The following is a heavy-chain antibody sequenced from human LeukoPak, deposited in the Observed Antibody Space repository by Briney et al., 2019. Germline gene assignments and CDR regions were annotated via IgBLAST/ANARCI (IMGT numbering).Heavy chain of an antibody. J-gene: IGHJ3*02. CDR3: ARDKFPEWDYYDSSGYHDAFDI. Sequence: PSETLSLTCAVSGGSISSYYWSWIRQPAGKGLEWIGRIYTNGSTNYNPSLKSRVTMSVDTSKNQFSLKLSSVTAADTAVYYCARDKFPEWDYYDSSGYHDAFDIWGQGTMVTVSS. V-gene: IGHV4-4*07. CDR2: IYTNGST. CDR1: GGSISSYY. D-gene: IGHD3-22*01.